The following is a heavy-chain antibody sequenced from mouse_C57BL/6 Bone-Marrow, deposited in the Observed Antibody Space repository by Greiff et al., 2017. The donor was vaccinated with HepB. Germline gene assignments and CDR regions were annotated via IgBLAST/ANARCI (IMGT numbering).Heavy chain of an antibody. CDR1: GYTFTDYE. Sequence: QVQLQQPGAELVRPGASVTLSCKASGYTFTDYEMHWVKQTPVHGLEWIGAIDPETGGTAYNQKFKGKAILTADKSSSTAYMELRSLTSEDSAVYYCTRSGYGSSYFAYWGQGTLVTVSA. D-gene: IGHD1-1*01. V-gene: IGHV1-15*01. CDR2: IDPETGGT. J-gene: IGHJ3*01. CDR3: TRSGYGSSYFAY.